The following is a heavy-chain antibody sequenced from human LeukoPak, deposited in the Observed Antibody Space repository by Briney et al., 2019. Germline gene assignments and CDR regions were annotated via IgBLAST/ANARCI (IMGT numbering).Heavy chain of an antibody. CDR3: ARDSSGFLEWSDY. CDR1: GYTFTGYY. CDR2: INPNSGDT. D-gene: IGHD3-3*01. Sequence: GASVKVSCKASGYTFTGYYMHWLRQAPGQGLEWMGRINPNSGDTNYAQKFQGRVTMTRYTSISTAYMELSRLRSDDTALYYCARDSSGFLEWSDYWGQGTLVTVSS. J-gene: IGHJ4*02. V-gene: IGHV1-2*06.